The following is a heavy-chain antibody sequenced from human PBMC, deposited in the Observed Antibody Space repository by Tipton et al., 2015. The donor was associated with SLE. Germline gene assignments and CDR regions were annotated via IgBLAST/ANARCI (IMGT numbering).Heavy chain of an antibody. CDR1: GASVRSTSYN. Sequence: LRLSCFVSGASVRSTSYNWGWIRQPPGKGLEWIGNIYYDGTAYSTPSLESRVSISVDTSKKQFSLNLSSVTAADTAVYYCARGRIVVPRDWGWFDPWGQGILVTVSS. D-gene: IGHD2-21*01. J-gene: IGHJ5*02. CDR2: IYYDGTA. V-gene: IGHV4-39*07. CDR3: ARGRIVVPRDWGWFDP.